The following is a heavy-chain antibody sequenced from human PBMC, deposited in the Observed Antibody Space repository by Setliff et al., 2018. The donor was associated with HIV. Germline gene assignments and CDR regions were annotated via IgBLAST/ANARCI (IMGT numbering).Heavy chain of an antibody. CDR3: ARGIRDGYKAYYFDY. CDR1: GGSISSYY. V-gene: IGHV4-4*07. CDR2: IYTSGST. Sequence: PSETLSLTCTVSGGSISSYYWSWIRQPAGKGLEWIGRIYTSGSTNYNPSLKSRVTISVDTSKNQFSLKLSSVTAADTAVYYCARGIRDGYKAYYFDYWGQGTLVTVSS. D-gene: IGHD5-12*01. J-gene: IGHJ4*02.